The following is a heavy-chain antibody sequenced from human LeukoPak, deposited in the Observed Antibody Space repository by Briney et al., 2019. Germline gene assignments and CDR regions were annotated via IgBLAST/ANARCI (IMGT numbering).Heavy chain of an antibody. CDR3: ARDGGPSTDLDY. Sequence: GGSLRLSCATSGFTFSRHWMSWVRQAPGKGPEWVANIKQDGSERYYVHSVKGRFTISRDNAKNSLYLQMNSLRAEDTAVYYCARDGGPSTDLDYWGQGIPVTVSS. J-gene: IGHJ4*02. V-gene: IGHV3-7*01. CDR2: IKQDGSER. D-gene: IGHD2-8*02. CDR1: GFTFSRHW.